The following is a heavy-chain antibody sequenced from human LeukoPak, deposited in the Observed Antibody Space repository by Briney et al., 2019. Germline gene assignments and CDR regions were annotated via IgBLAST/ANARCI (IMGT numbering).Heavy chain of an antibody. D-gene: IGHD3-22*01. Sequence: GGSLRLSRAASGFTFSNYWMHWVRQAPGKGLEWVSRINSDGSDTNYADSVKGRFTISRDNAKNTLYLQMNGLRAEDTAVYYCARDRYDSSGRPYYFDYWGQGTLVTVSS. CDR3: ARDRYDSSGRPYYFDY. CDR1: GFTFSNYW. V-gene: IGHV3-74*01. CDR2: INSDGSDT. J-gene: IGHJ4*02.